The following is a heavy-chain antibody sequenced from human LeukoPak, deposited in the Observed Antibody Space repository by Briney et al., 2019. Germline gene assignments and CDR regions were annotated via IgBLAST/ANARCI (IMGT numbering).Heavy chain of an antibody. V-gene: IGHV4-38-2*02. J-gene: IGHJ5*02. CDR1: GYSINSDYY. D-gene: IGHD2-15*01. CDR3: AAGGYCSGGSCAHSSGWFDP. CDR2: ISHTGDT. Sequence: SETLSLTCTVSGYSINSDYYWGWIRQPPGKGLECLGHISHTGDTYYNPSLKSRVTISLDTSKNQFSLKLSSVTAADTAVYYCAAGGYCSGGSCAHSSGWFDPWGQGTLVTVSS.